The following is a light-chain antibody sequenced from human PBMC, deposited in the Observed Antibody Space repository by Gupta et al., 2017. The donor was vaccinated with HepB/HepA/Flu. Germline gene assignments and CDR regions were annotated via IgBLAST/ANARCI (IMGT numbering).Light chain of an antibody. CDR1: QSVSHTH. Sequence: EIVLTQSPGTLSSSPGERATLSCRASQSVSHTHLTWYQQKPGQAPRLLIYGASRRTSGIPDRFSGSGSGTDFTLTISRLEPEDFAVYYCQQHGSSPYTFGQGTRLEIK. CDR3: QQHGSSPYT. J-gene: IGKJ2*01. CDR2: GAS. V-gene: IGKV3-20*01.